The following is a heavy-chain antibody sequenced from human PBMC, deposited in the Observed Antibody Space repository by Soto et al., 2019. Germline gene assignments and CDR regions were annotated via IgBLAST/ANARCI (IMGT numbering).Heavy chain of an antibody. Sequence: GSLRISCAASGFTFSSYSMNWVRQAPGKGLEWVSSISSSSSYIYYADSVKGRFTISRDNAKNSLYLQMNSLRAEDTAVYYCASLYSSSWYYYYGMDVWGQGTTVTGS. J-gene: IGHJ6*02. CDR2: ISSSSSYI. D-gene: IGHD6-13*01. CDR1: GFTFSSYS. V-gene: IGHV3-21*01. CDR3: ASLYSSSWYYYYGMDV.